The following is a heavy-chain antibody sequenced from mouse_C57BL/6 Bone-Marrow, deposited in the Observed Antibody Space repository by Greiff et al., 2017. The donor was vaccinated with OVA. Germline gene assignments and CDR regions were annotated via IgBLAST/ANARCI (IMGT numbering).Heavy chain of an antibody. CDR2: ISDGGRYT. CDR3: ARVSYDYDPDY. Sequence: EVQRVESGGGLVKPGGSLKLSCAASGFTFSSYAMSWVRQTPEKRLEWVATISDGGRYTYYPDNVKGRFTISRDNAKNKLYLQMSHLKSEDTAMYYCARVSYDYDPDYWGQGTTLTVSS. J-gene: IGHJ2*01. CDR1: GFTFSSYA. D-gene: IGHD2-4*01. V-gene: IGHV5-4*01.